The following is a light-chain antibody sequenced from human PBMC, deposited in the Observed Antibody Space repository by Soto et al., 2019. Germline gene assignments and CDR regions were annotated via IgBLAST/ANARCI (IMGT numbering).Light chain of an antibody. Sequence: QSVLTQPPSVSGAPGQRVTISCTGSSSNIGAGFDVHWYQQVPGTAPKLLIYGNSNRPSGVPDRFSGSKSGTSASLAITGLQAEDEADYYCQSYDNSLSGSDVVFGGGTKLTVL. CDR1: SSNIGAGFD. V-gene: IGLV1-40*01. J-gene: IGLJ2*01. CDR3: QSYDNSLSGSDVV. CDR2: GNS.